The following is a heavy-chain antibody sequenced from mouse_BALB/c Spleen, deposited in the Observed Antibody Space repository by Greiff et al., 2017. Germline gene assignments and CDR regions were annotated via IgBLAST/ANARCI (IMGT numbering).Heavy chain of an antibody. Sequence: QVQLQQSGAELAKPGASVKMSCKASGYTFTSYWMHWVKQRPGQGLEWIGYINPSTGYTEYNQKFKDKATLTADKSSSTAYMQLSSLTSEDSAVYYCARREVRRGDYFDYWGQGTTLTVSS. CDR1: GYTFTSYW. D-gene: IGHD2-14*01. CDR3: ARREVRRGDYFDY. J-gene: IGHJ2*01. CDR2: INPSTGYT. V-gene: IGHV1-7*01.